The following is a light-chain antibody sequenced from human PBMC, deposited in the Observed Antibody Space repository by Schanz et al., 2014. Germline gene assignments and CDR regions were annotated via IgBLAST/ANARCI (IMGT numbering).Light chain of an antibody. J-gene: IGKJ2*01. Sequence: EVVMTQSPATLSGSPGQRATLTCRASQSVSTNLAWYQQKPGQAPRLLIYGASSRATGIPDRFSGSGSETDFSLTISSLQSEDFAVYYCQHYNNWPSYTFGQGTKLEIK. CDR2: GAS. CDR1: QSVSTN. CDR3: QHYNNWPSYT. V-gene: IGKV3D-15*01.